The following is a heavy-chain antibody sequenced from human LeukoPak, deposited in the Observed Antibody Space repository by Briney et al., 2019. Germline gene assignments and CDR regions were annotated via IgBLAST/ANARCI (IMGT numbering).Heavy chain of an antibody. J-gene: IGHJ3*01. V-gene: IGHV3-48*03. D-gene: IGHD3-10*01. Sequence: PGGSLRLSCAASGFTFSSYEMNWVRQAPGKGLEWVSYISSSGSTIYYADSVKGGFTISRDNAKNSLYLQMNSLRAEDTAVYYCAGVGGSGSYYNSWFDPWGQGTMVTVSS. CDR3: AGVGGSGSYYNSWFDP. CDR1: GFTFSSYE. CDR2: ISSSGSTI.